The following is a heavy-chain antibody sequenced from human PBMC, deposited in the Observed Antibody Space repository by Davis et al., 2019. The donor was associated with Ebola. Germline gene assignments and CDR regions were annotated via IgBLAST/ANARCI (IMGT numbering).Heavy chain of an antibody. J-gene: IGHJ6*04. Sequence: PGGSLRLSCAASGFTFSSYAMTWVRQAPGKGLEWVSAISGSGGSTYYADSVKGRFTISRDNSKKTLYLQMNSLKTEDTAVYYCTRDPTSDYYDSSGYYYVHYYYGMDVWGKGTTVTVSS. V-gene: IGHV3-23*01. CDR2: ISGSGGST. D-gene: IGHD3-22*01. CDR3: TRDPTSDYYDSSGYYYVHYYYGMDV. CDR1: GFTFSSYA.